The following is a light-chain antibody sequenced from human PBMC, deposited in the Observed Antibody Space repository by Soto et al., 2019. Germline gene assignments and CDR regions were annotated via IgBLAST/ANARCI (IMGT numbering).Light chain of an antibody. V-gene: IGKV2-30*02. CDR1: QSLIHSDGNTY. J-gene: IGKJ1*01. CDR3: MQGTHWPWT. Sequence: DVVMTQSPLSLPVTLGQPASISCRSSQSLIHSDGNTYLNWFQQRPGQSPRRLIYKVSDRDSGVPDRFSGRGSGTDVTLNISRVEAEDVGVYYCMQGTHWPWTFGQGTEVEI. CDR2: KVS.